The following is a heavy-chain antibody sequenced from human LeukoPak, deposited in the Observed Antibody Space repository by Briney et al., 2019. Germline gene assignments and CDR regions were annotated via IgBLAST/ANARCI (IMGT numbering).Heavy chain of an antibody. D-gene: IGHD5-24*01. V-gene: IGHV1-24*01. J-gene: IGHJ4*02. Sequence: ASVKVSCKVSGYTLTELSMHWVRQAPGKGLEWMGGFDPEDGESIYAQKFQGRVTMTEDTSTDTAYMELSSLRSEDTAVYYCATSGRDGYNYPDYWGQGTLVTVSS. CDR2: FDPEDGES. CDR3: ATSGRDGYNYPDY. CDR1: GYTLTELS.